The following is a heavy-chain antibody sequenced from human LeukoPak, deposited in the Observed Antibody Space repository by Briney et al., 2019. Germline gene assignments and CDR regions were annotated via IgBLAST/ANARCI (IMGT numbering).Heavy chain of an antibody. J-gene: IGHJ5*02. Sequence: ASVKVSCKASGYTFTGYYIHWGRQAPGQGLEWMGWIKPDSGDTKFAQDFQGRVTMTRDTSSSTAHMELSRLRSDDTAVYYCARGDCSVSGCHGGNWFDPWGQGTLVTVSS. CDR2: IKPDSGDT. CDR3: ARGDCSVSGCHGGNWFDP. V-gene: IGHV1-2*02. CDR1: GYTFTGYY. D-gene: IGHD2-15*01.